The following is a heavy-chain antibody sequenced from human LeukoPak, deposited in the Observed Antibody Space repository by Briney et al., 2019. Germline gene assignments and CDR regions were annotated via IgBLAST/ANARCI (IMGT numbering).Heavy chain of an antibody. Sequence: PSETLSLTCPVSGGSISSSSYYWGWIRQPPGKGLEWIGSIYYSGSTNYNPALKSRVTISVDTSKNQFSLKLSSVTAADTAVYYCASGQQTPFDYWGQGTLVTVSS. CDR1: GGSISSSSYY. V-gene: IGHV4-39*07. J-gene: IGHJ4*02. CDR2: IYYSGST. CDR3: ASGQQTPFDY. D-gene: IGHD6-13*01.